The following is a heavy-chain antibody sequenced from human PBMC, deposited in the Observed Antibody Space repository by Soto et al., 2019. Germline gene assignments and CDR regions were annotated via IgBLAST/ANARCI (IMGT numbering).Heavy chain of an antibody. CDR3: ARESTLGYCSGGSCYLVRGAFDI. D-gene: IGHD2-15*01. CDR1: GGSISSYY. V-gene: IGHV4-59*01. J-gene: IGHJ3*02. Sequence: SETLSLTCTVSGGSISSYYWSWIRQPPGKGLEWIGYIYYSGSTNYNPSLKSRVTISVDTYKNQFSLKLRSVTPAETAVYYCARESTLGYCSGGSCYLVRGAFDIWGQGTMVTVSS. CDR2: IYYSGST.